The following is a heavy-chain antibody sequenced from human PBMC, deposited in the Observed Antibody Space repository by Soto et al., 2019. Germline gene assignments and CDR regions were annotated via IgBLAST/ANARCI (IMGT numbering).Heavy chain of an antibody. J-gene: IGHJ5*02. CDR3: ARDGDLRSDFWSGPLGGGWFDP. CDR1: GGTFSNSA. D-gene: IGHD3-3*01. V-gene: IGHV1-69*12. CDR2: IIPIFGST. Sequence: QVQLVQSGAEVRKPGSSVKVSCKASGGTFSNSASIWVRQAPGQGLEWVGGIIPIFGSTNYAQKFQGRVTITADESTSTAYMELSSLTSEDTAVYYCARDGDLRSDFWSGPLGGGWFDPWGQGTLVTVSS.